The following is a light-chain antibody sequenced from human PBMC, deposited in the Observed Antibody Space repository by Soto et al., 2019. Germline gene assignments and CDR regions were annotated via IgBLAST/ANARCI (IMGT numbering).Light chain of an antibody. Sequence: EIVLTQSPCTLSLSPGERGTLSCRASQNLGNLYLAWFQQKSGQAPRLLIYSASRRATGIPDRFTGSGSGTDFTLTINRVEPEDFAVYFCQQYDGSPRTFGQGTKVDIK. CDR3: QQYDGSPRT. CDR1: QNLGNLY. J-gene: IGKJ1*01. V-gene: IGKV3-20*01. CDR2: SAS.